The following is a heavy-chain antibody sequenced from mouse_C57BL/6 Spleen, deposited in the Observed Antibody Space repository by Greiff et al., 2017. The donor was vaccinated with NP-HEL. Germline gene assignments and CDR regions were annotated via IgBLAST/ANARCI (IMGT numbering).Heavy chain of an antibody. Sequence: VQLQQSGAELARPGASVKLSCKASGYTFTSYGISWVKQRPGQGLEWIGEIYPRSGNTYYNEKFKGKATLTADKSSSTAYMELRSLTSEDSAVYFCALDSSGYVRFAYWGQGTLVTVSA. CDR3: ALDSSGYVRFAY. CDR2: IYPRSGNT. V-gene: IGHV1-81*01. J-gene: IGHJ3*01. D-gene: IGHD3-2*02. CDR1: GYTFTSYG.